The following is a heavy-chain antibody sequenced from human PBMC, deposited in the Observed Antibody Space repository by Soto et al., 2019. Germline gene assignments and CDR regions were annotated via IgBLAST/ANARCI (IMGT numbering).Heavy chain of an antibody. J-gene: IGHJ3*02. CDR2: IYYSGST. Sequence: TLSLTCTVSGGSISSGGYYWSWIRQHPGKGLEWIGYIYYSGSTYYNPSLKSRVTISVDTSKNQFSLKLSSVTAADTAVYYCARYPTGGSGSYPLHAFDIWGQGTMVTVSS. D-gene: IGHD3-10*01. CDR3: ARYPTGGSGSYPLHAFDI. CDR1: GGSISSGGYY. V-gene: IGHV4-31*03.